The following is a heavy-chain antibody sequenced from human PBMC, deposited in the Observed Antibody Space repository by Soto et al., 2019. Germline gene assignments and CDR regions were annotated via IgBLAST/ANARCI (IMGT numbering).Heavy chain of an antibody. CDR2: IDTNGDT. D-gene: IGHD2-8*01. J-gene: IGHJ4*02. CDR3: ARGTVYYCPNDKCGFFFDH. CDR1: GDSLRRGFHH. Sequence: QVQLQESGSGLLKPSQTLSLDCSVSGDSLRRGFHHWSWIRQTPGKGLQLIGYIDTNGDTHYDPSLRNRLNRSIVTTESRFALKVPSVTAADTAVYYCARGTVYYCPNDKCGFFFDHWGQGSLVTVTS. V-gene: IGHV4-31*03.